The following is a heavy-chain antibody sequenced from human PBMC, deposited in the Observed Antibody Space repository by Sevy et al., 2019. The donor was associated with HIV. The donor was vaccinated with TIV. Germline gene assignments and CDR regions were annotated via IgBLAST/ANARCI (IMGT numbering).Heavy chain of an antibody. Sequence: SETLSLICTVSGYSFGSIYYWGGIRQPQGKGREGIGSVYHSGSTYYNPSLRSRVTISVDTSKNRFSLKVTSVTAADTVVYYCARDLGLGIQFDYWGQGTLVTVSS. J-gene: IGHJ4*02. D-gene: IGHD3-9*01. CDR2: VYHSGST. CDR3: ARDLGLGIQFDY. V-gene: IGHV4-38-2*02. CDR1: GYSFGSIYY.